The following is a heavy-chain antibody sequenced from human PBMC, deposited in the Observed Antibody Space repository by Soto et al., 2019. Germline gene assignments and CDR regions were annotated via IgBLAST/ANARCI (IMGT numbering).Heavy chain of an antibody. Sequence: QVQLVESGGGVVQPGRSLRLSCAASGFTFSSYGIHWVRQAPGKGLEWVALISDDGSNKYYADSVKGRFTISRDNSKNTLYLQMNSLRAEDTAMYYCAKDAPYYYDSSGYYGPFDYWGQGTLVTVSS. J-gene: IGHJ4*02. CDR2: ISDDGSNK. D-gene: IGHD3-22*01. CDR1: GFTFSSYG. CDR3: AKDAPYYYDSSGYYGPFDY. V-gene: IGHV3-30*18.